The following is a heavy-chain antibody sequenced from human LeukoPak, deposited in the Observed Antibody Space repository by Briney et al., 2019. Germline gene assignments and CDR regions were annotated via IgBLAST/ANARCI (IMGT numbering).Heavy chain of an antibody. CDR3: AKDPNVLLWFGDLSAFDI. V-gene: IGHV3-23*01. Sequence: HPGGSLRLSCAASGFTFSSYAMSWVRQAPGKGLEWVSAISGSGGSTYYADSVKGRFTISRDNSKNTLYLQMNSLRAEDTAVYYCAKDPNVLLWFGDLSAFDIWGQGTMVTVSS. CDR2: ISGSGGST. J-gene: IGHJ3*02. D-gene: IGHD3-10*01. CDR1: GFTFSSYA.